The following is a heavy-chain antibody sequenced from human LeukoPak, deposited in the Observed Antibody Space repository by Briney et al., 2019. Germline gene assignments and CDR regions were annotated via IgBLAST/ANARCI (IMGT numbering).Heavy chain of an antibody. D-gene: IGHD2-15*01. CDR2: ISGSGNTI. CDR1: GFTFSSYE. J-gene: IGHJ6*02. CDR3: ARFSIGGYNYGMDV. V-gene: IGHV3-48*03. Sequence: GGSLRLSCAASGFTFSSYETNWVRQAPGKGLEWVSYISGSGNTIYYANSVKGRFTISRDNAKNSLYLQMNSLRAEDTAVYYCARFSIGGYNYGMDVWGQGTTVTVSS.